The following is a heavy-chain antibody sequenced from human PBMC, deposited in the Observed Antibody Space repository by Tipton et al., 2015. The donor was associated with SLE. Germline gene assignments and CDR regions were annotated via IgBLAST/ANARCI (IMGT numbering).Heavy chain of an antibody. D-gene: IGHD3-3*01. Sequence: SPRLSCVASGFTFNIYEMNWVRQAPGKGLEWVSHISSGGSPTYYADSVKGRFTISRDNAKNSLYLQINSLRVDDTAVYYCARGGFLEWFSIRSRSGGNWYFDLWGRGTLVTVSS. J-gene: IGHJ2*01. CDR1: GFTFNIYE. CDR2: ISSGGSPT. CDR3: ARGGFLEWFSIRSRSGGNWYFDL. V-gene: IGHV3-48*03.